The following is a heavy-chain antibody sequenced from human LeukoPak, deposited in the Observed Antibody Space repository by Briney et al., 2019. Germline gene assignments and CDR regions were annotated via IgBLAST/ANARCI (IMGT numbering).Heavy chain of an antibody. CDR3: ARATYYYDSSGYWTLEFDFDI. V-gene: IGHV4-38-2*02. D-gene: IGHD3-22*01. J-gene: IGHJ3*02. CDR1: GGSISSGYY. Sequence: SETLSLTCTVSGGSISSGYYWGWIRQPPGQGLEWIGSIYHSGSTYYNPSLKSRVTISVDTSKNQFSLKLSSVTAADTAVYYCARATYYYDSSGYWTLEFDFDIWGQGTMVTVSS. CDR2: IYHSGST.